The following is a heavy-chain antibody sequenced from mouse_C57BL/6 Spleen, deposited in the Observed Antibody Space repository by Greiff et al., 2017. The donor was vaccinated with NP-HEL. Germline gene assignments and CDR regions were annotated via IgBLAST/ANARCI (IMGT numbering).Heavy chain of an antibody. J-gene: IGHJ2*01. CDR3: ARTGDLPGYFDD. CDR1: GYAFTNYL. V-gene: IGHV1-54*01. D-gene: IGHD2-1*01. CDR2: INPGSGGT. Sequence: QVQLQQSGAELVRPGTSVKVSCKASGYAFTNYLIEWVKQRPGQGLEWIGVINPGSGGTNYNEKFKGKATLTADKSSSTAYMQLSSLTSEDSAVYFCARTGDLPGYFDDWGQGTTLTVSS.